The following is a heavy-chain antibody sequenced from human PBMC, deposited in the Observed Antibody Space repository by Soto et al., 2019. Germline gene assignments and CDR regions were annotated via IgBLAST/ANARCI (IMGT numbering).Heavy chain of an antibody. CDR3: AREGGMVATPRYFDD. CDR1: GFTFSSYS. J-gene: IGHJ4*02. V-gene: IGHV3-21*01. Sequence: EVQLVESGGGLVKPGGSLRLSCAASGFTFSSYSMNWVRQAPGKGLEWVSSISSSSSYIYYADSVKGRFTISRDNAKNSLYLQMNSLRAEDTAVYYCAREGGMVATPRYFDDWGQGTLVTVSS. CDR2: ISSSSSYI. D-gene: IGHD5-12*01.